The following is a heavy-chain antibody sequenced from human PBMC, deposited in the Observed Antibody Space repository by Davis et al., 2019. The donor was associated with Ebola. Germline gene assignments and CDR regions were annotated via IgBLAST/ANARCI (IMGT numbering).Heavy chain of an antibody. J-gene: IGHJ4*02. V-gene: IGHV7-4-1*02. CDR2: INTNTGNP. Sequence: ASVKVSCKASGYTFNSYNMNWVRQAPGQGLEWMGWINTNTGNPTYAQGFTGRFVFSLDTSVSTAYLQISSLKAEDTAVYYWARLLWKSRDDTSGNYFYYFDYWGQGTLVTVSS. D-gene: IGHD3-22*01. CDR1: GYTFNSYN. CDR3: ARLLWKSRDDTSGNYFYYFDY.